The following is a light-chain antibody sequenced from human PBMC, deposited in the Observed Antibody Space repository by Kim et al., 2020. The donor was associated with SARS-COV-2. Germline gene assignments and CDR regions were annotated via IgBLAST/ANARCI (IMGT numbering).Light chain of an antibody. CDR2: SAS. V-gene: IGKV3-20*01. Sequence: SLGERATLYCRASQSVDSRYLAWYQQKPGQAPRLIIYSASSRATGIRDRFSGSGSGTDFTLSISRLEPEDFAVYYCQQYGSSRGTFGQGTKVDIK. CDR1: QSVDSRY. CDR3: QQYGSSRGT. J-gene: IGKJ1*01.